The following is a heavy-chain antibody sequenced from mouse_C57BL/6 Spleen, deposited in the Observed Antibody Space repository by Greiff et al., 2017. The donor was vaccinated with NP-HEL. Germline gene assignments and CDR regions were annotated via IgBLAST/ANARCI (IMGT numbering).Heavy chain of an antibody. J-gene: IGHJ3*01. CDR2: IYPRSGNT. CDR3: GGYYDEFAY. D-gene: IGHD2-4*01. CDR1: GYTFTSYG. Sequence: QVQLKQSGAELARPGASVKLSCKASGYTFTSYGISWVKQRTGQGLEWIGEIYPRSGNTYYNEKFKGKATLTADKSSSTAYMELRSLTSEDSAVYFCGGYYDEFAYWGQGTLVTVSA. V-gene: IGHV1-81*01.